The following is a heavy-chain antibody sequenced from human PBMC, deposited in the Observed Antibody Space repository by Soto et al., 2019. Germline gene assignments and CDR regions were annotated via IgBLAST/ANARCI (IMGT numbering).Heavy chain of an antibody. V-gene: IGHV1-18*01. D-gene: IGHD4-17*01. Sequence: QVQLVQSGGEVKKPGASVKVSCKASGYTFTSYAFSWVRQAPGHGLEWMGWISAYNGKTNYAQKVQGRVTMTTDTSTSTAYMDLRSLRSDDTAVYYCVRVRQGGDYGHDAFDIWGQGTMVTVSS. CDR2: ISAYNGKT. CDR1: GYTFTSYA. J-gene: IGHJ3*02. CDR3: VRVRQGGDYGHDAFDI.